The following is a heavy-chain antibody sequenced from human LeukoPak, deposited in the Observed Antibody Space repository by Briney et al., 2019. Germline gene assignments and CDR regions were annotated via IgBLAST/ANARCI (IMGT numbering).Heavy chain of an antibody. CDR1: GGSISSGDYY. J-gene: IGHJ5*02. D-gene: IGHD5-24*01. CDR2: IYYSGST. Sequence: SQTLSPTCTVSGGSISSGDYYWSWIRQPPGKGLEWIGYIYYSGSTYYNPSLKSRVTISVDTSKNQFSLKLSSVTAADTAVYYCARERPKDWFDPWGQGTLVTVSS. V-gene: IGHV4-30-4*08. CDR3: ARERPKDWFDP.